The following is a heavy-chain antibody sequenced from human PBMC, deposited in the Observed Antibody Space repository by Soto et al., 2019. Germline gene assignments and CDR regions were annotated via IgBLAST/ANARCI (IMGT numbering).Heavy chain of an antibody. J-gene: IGHJ3*01. V-gene: IGHV4-34*12. CDR3: ARSPLSYDYVRQTWREVGDSFDV. Sequence: SETLSLTCAIYNSSLGAFHWTWIRQPPGKGLEWIGELIHGRSTNYNPSLKNRVTFSLDTSKNQFSLHVMSVTAADTAVYYCARSPLSYDYVRQTWREVGDSFDVWGRGTSVTVSS. CDR2: LIHGRST. CDR1: NSSLGAFH. D-gene: IGHD3-10*02.